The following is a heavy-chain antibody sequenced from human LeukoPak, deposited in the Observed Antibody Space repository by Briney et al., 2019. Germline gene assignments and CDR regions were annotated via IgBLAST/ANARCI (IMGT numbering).Heavy chain of an antibody. V-gene: IGHV4-31*03. D-gene: IGHD2-2*01. Sequence: SETMSLTCTVYGSSISSGGYYWRWIRQHPGKGLEWIGYIYYSGSTYYNPSLKSRVTISVDTSKNQFSLKLSSVTAADTAVYYCARAEGYCSSTSCYGYYFDYWGQGTLVTVSS. J-gene: IGHJ4*02. CDR2: IYYSGST. CDR3: ARAEGYCSSTSCYGYYFDY. CDR1: GSSISSGGYY.